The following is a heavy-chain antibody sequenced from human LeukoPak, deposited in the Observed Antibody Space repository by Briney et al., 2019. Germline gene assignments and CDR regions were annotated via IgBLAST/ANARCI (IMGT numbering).Heavy chain of an antibody. D-gene: IGHD3-22*01. CDR1: GFTFDSYA. J-gene: IGHJ4*02. CDR3: ANSYYYDSSGYYQPPDY. Sequence: GGSLRLSCAASGFTFDSYAMNWVRQAPGKGLEWVSTVSGSGGSTYYADDSVKGRFTISRDNSKNTPYLQMNSLRAEDTAVYYCANSYYYDSSGYYQPPDYWGQGTLVTVSS. V-gene: IGHV3-23*01. CDR2: VSGSGGST.